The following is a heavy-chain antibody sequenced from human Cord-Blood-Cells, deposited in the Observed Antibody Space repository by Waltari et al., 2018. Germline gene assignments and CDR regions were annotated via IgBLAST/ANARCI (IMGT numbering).Heavy chain of an antibody. CDR1: GFTFSSYW. Sequence: EVQLVESGGGLVQPGGSLRLSCGASGFTFSSYWMHWVRQAPGKGLGWVSRNNSDWSSTSYADCVNGRFTISRDNAKNTLYLQMNSLRAEDTAVYYCARDWNYWGQGTLVTVSS. CDR2: NNSDWSST. D-gene: IGHD3-3*01. J-gene: IGHJ4*02. V-gene: IGHV3-74*01. CDR3: ARDWNY.